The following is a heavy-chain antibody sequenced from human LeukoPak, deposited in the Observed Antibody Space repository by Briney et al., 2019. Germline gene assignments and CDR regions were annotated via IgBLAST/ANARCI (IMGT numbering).Heavy chain of an antibody. CDR3: AKKGYSWSPRFDP. CDR2: ICGSGDTS. Sequence: GGSLRLSCAASGFSFSRSDMIWVRQAPGKGLEWVTIICGSGDTSFYADSVRGRFTISRDNSRDTLYLQLNSLRAEDTAVYHCAKKGYSWSPRFDPWGQGTLVTVSS. D-gene: IGHD4-11*01. V-gene: IGHV3-23*01. J-gene: IGHJ5*02. CDR1: GFSFSRSD.